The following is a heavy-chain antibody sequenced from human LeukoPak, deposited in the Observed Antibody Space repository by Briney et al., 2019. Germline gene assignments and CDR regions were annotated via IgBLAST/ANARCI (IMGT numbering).Heavy chain of an antibody. J-gene: IGHJ4*02. V-gene: IGHV4-34*01. CDR2: INHSGST. CDR1: GGSFSGYY. D-gene: IGHD3-9*01. Sequence: SETLSLTCAVYGGSFSGYYRSWIRQPPGKGLEWIGEINHSGSTNYNPSLKSRVTISVDTSKNQFSLKLSSVTAADTAVYYCAREGDGRYFDWLSPFDYWGQGTLVTVSS. CDR3: AREGDGRYFDWLSPFDY.